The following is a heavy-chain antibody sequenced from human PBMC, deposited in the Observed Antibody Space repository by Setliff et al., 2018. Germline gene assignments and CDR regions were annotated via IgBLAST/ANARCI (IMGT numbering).Heavy chain of an antibody. Sequence: ASVKVSCKVSGGALSNYGLSWVRQAPGQGLVWMGRIIPILETTNYAQNFQGRVSITADESTRTAYMELRSLRSDDTAVYYCARDADYYDSAENPIVDYWGQGTLVTSPQ. CDR2: IIPILETT. V-gene: IGHV1-69*11. CDR3: ARDADYYDSAENPIVDY. J-gene: IGHJ4*02. D-gene: IGHD3-22*01. CDR1: GGALSNYG.